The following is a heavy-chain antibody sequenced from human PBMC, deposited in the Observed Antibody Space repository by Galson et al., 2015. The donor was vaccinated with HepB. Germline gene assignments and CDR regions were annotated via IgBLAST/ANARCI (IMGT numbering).Heavy chain of an antibody. CDR2: ISYDGSNK. CDR1: GFTFSSYA. V-gene: IGHV3-30-3*01. D-gene: IGHD1-14*01. Sequence: SLRLSCAASGFTFSSYAMHWVRQAPGKGLEWVAVISYDGSNKYYADSVKGRFTISRDNSKNTLYLQMNSLRAEDTAVYYCARVLTQAAFDIWGQGKMVIVSS. J-gene: IGHJ3*02. CDR3: ARVLTQAAFDI.